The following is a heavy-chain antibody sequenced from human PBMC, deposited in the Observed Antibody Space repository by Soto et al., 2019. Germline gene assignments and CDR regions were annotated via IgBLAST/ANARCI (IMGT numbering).Heavy chain of an antibody. V-gene: IGHV2-5*02. J-gene: IGHJ4*02. CDR1: GFSLSTSGVG. D-gene: IGHD3-10*01. CDR3: AHGRDGSGSYYNSDYFDY. CDR2: IYWDDDK. Sequence: SGPTLVNPTQTLTLTCTFSGFSLSTSGVGVGWIRQPPGKALEWLALIYWDDDKRYSPSLKSRLTITKDTSKNQVVLTMTNMDPVDTATYYCAHGRDGSGSYYNSDYFDYWGQGTLVTVSS.